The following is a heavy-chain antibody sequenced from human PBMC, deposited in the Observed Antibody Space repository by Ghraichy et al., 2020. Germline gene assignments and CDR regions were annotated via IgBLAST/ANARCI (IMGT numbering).Heavy chain of an antibody. Sequence: SVKVSCKASGGTFSSYAISWVRQAPGQGLEWMGGIIPLFGTANYAQKFPGRVTITADESTSTAYMELSSLRSEDTAVYYCARICSGGSCAADYWGQGTLVTVSS. D-gene: IGHD2-15*01. CDR2: IIPLFGTA. CDR3: ARICSGGSCAADY. J-gene: IGHJ4*02. CDR1: GGTFSSYA. V-gene: IGHV1-69*13.